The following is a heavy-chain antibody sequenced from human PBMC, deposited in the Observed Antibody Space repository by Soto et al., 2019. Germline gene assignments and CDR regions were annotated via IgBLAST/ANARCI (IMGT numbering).Heavy chain of an antibody. J-gene: IGHJ6*02. CDR1: GYTFTGYY. V-gene: IGHV1-2*02. CDR3: ARTRLSARRVGYHYGLAV. D-gene: IGHD6-6*01. CDR2: INPNSGGT. Sequence: ASVKVSCKASGYTFTGYYMHWVRQAPGQGLEWMGWINPNSGGTNYAQKFQGRVTMTRDTSISTAYMELSRLRSDDTAVYYCARTRLSARRVGYHYGLAVWGQGTTVTVSS.